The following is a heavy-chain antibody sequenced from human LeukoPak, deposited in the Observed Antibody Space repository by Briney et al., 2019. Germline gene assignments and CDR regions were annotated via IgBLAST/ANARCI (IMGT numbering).Heavy chain of an antibody. Sequence: GGSLRLSCAASGFTFSYYGMHWVRQAPGKGLEWVAFIRYDGNNKYYADSVKGRFTISRDSPKNTLYLQMNSLRVEDTAVYYCAKDGTRGIRFGKIPHYFDYWGQGTLVTVSS. CDR2: IRYDGNNK. V-gene: IGHV3-30*02. CDR3: AKDGTRGIRFGKIPHYFDY. D-gene: IGHD3-10*01. CDR1: GFTFSYYG. J-gene: IGHJ4*02.